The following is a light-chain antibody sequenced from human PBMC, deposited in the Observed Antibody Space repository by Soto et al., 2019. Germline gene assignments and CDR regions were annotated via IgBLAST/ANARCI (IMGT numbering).Light chain of an antibody. CDR3: HQYGPSFT. V-gene: IGKV3-20*01. Sequence: EIVLTQSPGTLSLSPGERATLSCRASQSVSSNYLAWYRQTPGQAPRLLVYGASSRASGIPDRFSGSGSGTDFTLTISRLDPEDVAVYYCHQYGPSFTFGGGTKVEIK. CDR1: QSVSSNY. J-gene: IGKJ4*01. CDR2: GAS.